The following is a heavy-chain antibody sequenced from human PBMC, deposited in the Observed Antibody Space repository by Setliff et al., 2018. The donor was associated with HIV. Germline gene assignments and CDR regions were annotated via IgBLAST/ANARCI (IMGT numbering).Heavy chain of an antibody. Sequence: PGGPLRLSCAASGFTFSTYGMQWVRQAPGKGLEWVAFIRYDGSNQYYADSVKGRFTISRDNSKNTLYLQMNSLRAEDTAVYYCAKCGGVTCYSASWYFDYWGQGTLVTVSS. J-gene: IGHJ4*02. CDR2: IRYDGSNQ. CDR1: GFTFSTYG. V-gene: IGHV3-30*02. D-gene: IGHD2-15*01. CDR3: AKCGGVTCYSASWYFDY.